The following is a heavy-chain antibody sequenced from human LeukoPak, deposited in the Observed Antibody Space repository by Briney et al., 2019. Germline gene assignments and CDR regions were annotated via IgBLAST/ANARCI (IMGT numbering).Heavy chain of an antibody. CDR2: IKQDGSEQ. D-gene: IGHD2-8*02. CDR1: GFTFYTYW. V-gene: IGHV3-7*01. J-gene: IGHJ4*02. CDR3: AGGTGWVFDD. Sequence: GGSLRLSCSASGFTFYTYWMTWVRQAPGKGLEWVANIKQDGSEQYYVDSVKGRFTISRDNAKNSLYLQMNTLRVDDTAVYYCAGGTGWVFDDWGQGTLVTVSS.